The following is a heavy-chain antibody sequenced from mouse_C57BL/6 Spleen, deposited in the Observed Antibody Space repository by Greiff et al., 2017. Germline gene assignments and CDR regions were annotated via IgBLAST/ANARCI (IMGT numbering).Heavy chain of an antibody. CDR2: INPNNGGT. Sequence: VQLQQPGPELVKPGASVKIPCKASGYTFTDYNMDWVKQSHGKSLEWIGDINPNNGGTIYNQKFKGKATLTVDKSSSTAYMELRSLTSEDTAVXYCARRGTAQATFYFDYWGQGTTLTVSS. D-gene: IGHD3-2*02. CDR1: GYTFTDYN. V-gene: IGHV1-18*01. CDR3: ARRGTAQATFYFDY. J-gene: IGHJ2*01.